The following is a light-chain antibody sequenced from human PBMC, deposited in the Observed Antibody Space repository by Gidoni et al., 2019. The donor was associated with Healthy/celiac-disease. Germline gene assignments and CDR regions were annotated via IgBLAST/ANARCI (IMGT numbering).Light chain of an antibody. CDR2: AAS. CDR3: QQLNSYPYT. J-gene: IGKJ2*01. Sequence: DIKLTQSPSFLSASVGDRVTITCRASQGISSYLAWYQQQPGKAPKLLIYAASTLQSGVPSRFSGSGSGTEFTLTISSLQPEDFATYYCQQLNSYPYTFGQGTKLEI. V-gene: IGKV1-9*01. CDR1: QGISSY.